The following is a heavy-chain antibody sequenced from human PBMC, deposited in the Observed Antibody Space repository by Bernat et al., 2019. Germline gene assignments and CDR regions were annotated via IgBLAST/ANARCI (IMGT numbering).Heavy chain of an antibody. V-gene: IGHV3-23*01. CDR1: GFIFSSNA. Sequence: EVQLLESGGGLVQPGGSLRLSCAASGFIFSSNAMSWVRQAPEKGLEWVSTISHDGSTYYADSVKGRFTNSKDNSKNTLYLQMDSLRAEDTAVYYCAKDGAARPWPRFDYWGEGTLITVSS. D-gene: IGHD6-6*01. CDR2: ISHDGST. CDR3: AKDGAARPWPRFDY. J-gene: IGHJ4*02.